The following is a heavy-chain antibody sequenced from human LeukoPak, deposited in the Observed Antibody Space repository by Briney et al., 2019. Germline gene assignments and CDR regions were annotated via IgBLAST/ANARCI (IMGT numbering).Heavy chain of an antibody. CDR1: GFSFSGHW. V-gene: IGHV3-74*01. J-gene: IGHJ4*02. CDR3: ARGPNSNWSGLDF. Sequence: GGSLRLSCTASGFSFSGHWMHWARQLPGKGLVWVSRISPTGSTTSYADSVKGRFTVSRDNAENTLYLQVNNLRAEDTAVYYCARGPNSNWSGLDFWGQGTLLTVSS. D-gene: IGHD6-6*01. CDR2: ISPTGSTT.